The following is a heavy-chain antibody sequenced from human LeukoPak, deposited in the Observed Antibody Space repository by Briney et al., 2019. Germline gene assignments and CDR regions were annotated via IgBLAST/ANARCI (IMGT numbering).Heavy chain of an antibody. D-gene: IGHD6-19*01. J-gene: IGHJ2*01. Sequence: PGGSLRLSCAASGFTFNTYWMHWGRQAPGKGLVCVSTINTDGTVTTYAESVKGRFTISRDNAKNTLYLQMNSLKAEDTAVYYCVRDPPSGFFDLWGRGTLVTVSS. V-gene: IGHV3-74*01. CDR3: VRDPPSGFFDL. CDR1: GFTFNTYW. CDR2: INTDGTVT.